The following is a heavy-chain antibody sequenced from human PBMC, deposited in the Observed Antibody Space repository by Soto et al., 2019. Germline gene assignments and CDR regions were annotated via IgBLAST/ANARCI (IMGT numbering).Heavy chain of an antibody. J-gene: IGHJ6*02. CDR2: ISYDGSNK. CDR3: ARAATVTTYYYYYGMDV. V-gene: IGHV3-30-3*01. Sequence: QVPLVESGGGVVQPGRSLRLSCAASGFTFSSYAMHWVRQAPGKGLEWVAVISYDGSNKYYAASVKGRFTISRDNSQNTRDLKRNSLRAEDTAVYYCARAATVTTYYYYYGMDVWGQGTPVTVSS. CDR1: GFTFSSYA. D-gene: IGHD4-17*01.